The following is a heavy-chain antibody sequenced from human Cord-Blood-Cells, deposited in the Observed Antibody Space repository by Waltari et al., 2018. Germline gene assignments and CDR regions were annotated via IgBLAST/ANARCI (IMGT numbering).Heavy chain of an antibody. Sequence: QVQLVESGGGVVQPGRALRLSCAASGFPFSRLLMNWVRQAPGKGLEWVAVISYDGSNKYYADSVKGRFTISRDNSKNTLYLQMNSLRAEDTAVYYCARDSTSGGDYWGQGTLVTVSS. V-gene: IGHV3-30-3*01. CDR2: ISYDGSNK. D-gene: IGHD2-2*01. CDR3: ARDSTSGGDY. CDR1: GFPFSRLL. J-gene: IGHJ4*02.